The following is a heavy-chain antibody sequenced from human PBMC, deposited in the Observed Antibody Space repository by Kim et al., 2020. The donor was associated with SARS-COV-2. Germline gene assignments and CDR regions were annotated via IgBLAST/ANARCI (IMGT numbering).Heavy chain of an antibody. Sequence: SETPSLTCTVSGGSISSSSYYWGWIRQPPGKGLEWIGSIYYSGSTYYNPSLKSRVTISVDRSKKQFSLKLSSVTAADTAVYYCAGYSSGYYYYFDYWGQGTLVTVSS. CDR3: AGYSSGYYYYFDY. CDR2: IYYSGST. D-gene: IGHD3-22*01. J-gene: IGHJ4*02. V-gene: IGHV4-39*05. CDR1: GGSISSSSYY.